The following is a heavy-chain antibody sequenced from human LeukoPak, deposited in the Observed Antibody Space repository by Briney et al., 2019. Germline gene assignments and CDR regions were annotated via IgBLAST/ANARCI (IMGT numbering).Heavy chain of an antibody. Sequence: GGSLRLSCSTSGFTFSNFVMQWVRQTPGKGLEYVSVISTDGSQYYPDSVKGRFTISRDNSKNTLYLQMNSLRAEDTAVYYCARAHSGYDSAVDCWGQGTLVTVSS. V-gene: IGHV3-64*04. D-gene: IGHD5-12*01. J-gene: IGHJ4*02. CDR3: ARAHSGYDSAVDC. CDR2: ISTDGSQ. CDR1: GFTFSNFV.